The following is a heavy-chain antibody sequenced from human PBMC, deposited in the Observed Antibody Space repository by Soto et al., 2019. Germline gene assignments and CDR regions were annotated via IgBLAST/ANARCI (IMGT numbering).Heavy chain of an antibody. CDR3: ARVVDYSDPYYYYGMDV. J-gene: IGHJ6*02. D-gene: IGHD3-22*01. CDR2: ISSSTSYI. Sequence: EVQLVESGGGLVKPGGSLRLSCAASGFTFSSYSMNWVRQAPGTGLEWVSSISSSTSYIYYADSVKGRFTISRDNAKNSLYLQINSLRAEDTAVYDCARVVDYSDPYYYYGMDVWGQGTTVTVSS. V-gene: IGHV3-21*01. CDR1: GFTFSSYS.